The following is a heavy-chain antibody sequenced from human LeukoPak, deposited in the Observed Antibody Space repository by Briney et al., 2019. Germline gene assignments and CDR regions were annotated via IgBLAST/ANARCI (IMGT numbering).Heavy chain of an antibody. Sequence: SETLSLTCTVSGGSISSYYWSWIRQPPGKGLEWIGYIYYSGSTNYNPSLKSRVTISVDTSKNQFSLKLSSVTAADTAVYYCARGRYSSSWLQPWGQGTLVTVSS. D-gene: IGHD6-13*01. J-gene: IGHJ5*02. CDR3: ARGRYSSSWLQP. V-gene: IGHV4-59*12. CDR1: GGSISSYY. CDR2: IYYSGST.